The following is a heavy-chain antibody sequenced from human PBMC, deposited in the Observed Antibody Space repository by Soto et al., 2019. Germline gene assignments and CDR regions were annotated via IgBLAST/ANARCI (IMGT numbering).Heavy chain of an antibody. V-gene: IGHV3-73*02. J-gene: IGHJ4*02. D-gene: IGHD5-18*01. CDR1: GFTFSGSA. Sequence: EVQLVESGGGLVQPGGSLKLSCAASGFTFSGSAMHWVRQASGKGLEWVGRIRSKANSYATAYVASVKGRFTISRDDSKNTVYLQMNSLKTEDTAVYYCTSQGYSYGFVYWGQGTLVTVSS. CDR2: IRSKANSYAT. CDR3: TSQGYSYGFVY.